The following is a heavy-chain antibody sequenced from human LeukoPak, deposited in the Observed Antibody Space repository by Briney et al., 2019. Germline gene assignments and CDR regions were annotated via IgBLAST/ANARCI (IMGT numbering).Heavy chain of an antibody. CDR2: IYRGGAT. CDR1: GSTVSSNI. V-gene: IGHV3-53*01. D-gene: IGHD3-22*01. J-gene: IGHJ4*02. Sequence: GGSLRLSCAASGSTVSSNIMSWVRQAPGKGLEWVSAIYRGGATYYADSVKGRFTISRDNSKNTLYLQMNSLRAEDTAVYYCAKGSSDSWYSALEYWGQGTLVTVSS. CDR3: AKGSSDSWYSALEY.